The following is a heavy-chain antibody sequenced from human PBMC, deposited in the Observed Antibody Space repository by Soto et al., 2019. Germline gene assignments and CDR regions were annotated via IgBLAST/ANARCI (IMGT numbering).Heavy chain of an antibody. D-gene: IGHD5-12*01. J-gene: IGHJ5*02. CDR2: INTGNGNT. CDR1: GITYTTYA. V-gene: IGHV1-3*04. Sequence: QVQLVQSGAEVKKPGASVKVACKASGITYTTYAIHWVRQAPGQGLEWMGWINTGNGNTRYSQRFQGRVTLTTDTSSRTAYMDVSSLTSEDTSVYYCASAISGYVSWGQGTLITVSS. CDR3: ASAISGYVS.